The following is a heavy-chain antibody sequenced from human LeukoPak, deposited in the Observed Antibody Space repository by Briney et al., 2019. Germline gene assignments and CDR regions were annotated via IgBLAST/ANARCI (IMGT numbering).Heavy chain of an antibody. V-gene: IGHV3-23*01. J-gene: IGHJ4*02. CDR1: GFTFSNYD. CDR2: SRGSGDRT. Sequence: PGGSLRLSCTASGFTFSNYDMGWVRQAPGKGLEWVSVSRGSGDRTYYADSVKGRFTISKDNSKNTVYMQMNSLRAEDTAVYFCAKGGNIGGTFDYWGQGTLVTVSS. D-gene: IGHD3-10*01. CDR3: AKGGNIGGTFDY.